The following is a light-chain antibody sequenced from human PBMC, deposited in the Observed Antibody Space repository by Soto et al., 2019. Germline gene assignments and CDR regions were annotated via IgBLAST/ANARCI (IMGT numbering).Light chain of an antibody. J-gene: IGKJ5*01. Sequence: DIQMTQSPSSLSASVGDRVTISCQASQGISRSLAWYQQKPGKAPKLLIYAASSLQSGVPSRFSGSGFGTDFTLTISSLQPEDSAIYYCQQADTFPITFGQGTRLENK. V-gene: IGKV1-12*01. CDR2: AAS. CDR1: QGISRS. CDR3: QQADTFPIT.